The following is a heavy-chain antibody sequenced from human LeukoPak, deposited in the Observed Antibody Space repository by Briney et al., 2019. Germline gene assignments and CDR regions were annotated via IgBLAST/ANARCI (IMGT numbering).Heavy chain of an antibody. CDR1: GGSMSPYY. CDR2: TFTSGGT. V-gene: IGHV4-4*09. CDR3: ARQPFPLRGDHFDF. D-gene: IGHD3-16*01. Sequence: PSETLSLTRTVSGGSMSPYYWSWIRQTPGKGLEWIGYTFTSGGTNYNPSLKSRVTISVDTSKNQFSLKMTSVTAADTAVYYCARQPFPLRGDHFDFWGQGTLVTVSS. J-gene: IGHJ4*02.